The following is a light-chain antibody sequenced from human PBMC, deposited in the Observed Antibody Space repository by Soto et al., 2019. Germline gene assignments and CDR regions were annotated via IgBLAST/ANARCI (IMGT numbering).Light chain of an antibody. CDR1: SSDVGSYYY. J-gene: IGLJ2*01. Sequence: QLVLTQPASVSGSPGQSITISCTGTSSDVGSYYYVSWYQLHPGKAPKVLIYEVSHRPSGVSDRFSGSKSGNTASLTISGLQAEDEADYYCNSYTSSSSVVFGGGTKVTVL. CDR2: EVS. CDR3: NSYTSSSSVV. V-gene: IGLV2-14*01.